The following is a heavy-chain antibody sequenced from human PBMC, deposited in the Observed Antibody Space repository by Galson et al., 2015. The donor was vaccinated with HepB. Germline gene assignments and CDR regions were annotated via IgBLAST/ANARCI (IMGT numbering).Heavy chain of an antibody. Sequence: SLRLSCAASGFTFSSYAMHWVRQAPGKGLEWVAVISYDGSNKYYADSVKGRFTISRDNSENTLYLQMNSLRAEDTAVYYCARGYYYDSSGYRAAGYWGQGTLVTVSS. V-gene: IGHV3-30*04. D-gene: IGHD3-22*01. CDR2: ISYDGSNK. J-gene: IGHJ4*02. CDR3: ARGYYYDSSGYRAAGY. CDR1: GFTFSSYA.